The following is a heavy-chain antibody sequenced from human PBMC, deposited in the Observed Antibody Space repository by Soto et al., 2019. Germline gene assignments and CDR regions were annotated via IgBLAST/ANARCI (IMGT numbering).Heavy chain of an antibody. Sequence: GGSLRLSCVASGFTFSSHAMSWVRQAPGKGLEWVSVISGSGSSTYYADSVKGRFNISRDNSKNTLYLQMNSLRAEDTAVYYCAKDGKAAQPIRPHAYWGQGTLVTVSS. D-gene: IGHD6-6*01. CDR3: AKDGKAAQPIRPHAY. CDR1: GFTFSSHA. V-gene: IGHV3-23*01. J-gene: IGHJ4*02. CDR2: ISGSGSST.